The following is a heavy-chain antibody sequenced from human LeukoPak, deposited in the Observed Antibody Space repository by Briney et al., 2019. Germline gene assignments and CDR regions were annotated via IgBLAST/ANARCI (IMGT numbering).Heavy chain of an antibody. D-gene: IGHD3-10*01. J-gene: IGHJ6*03. CDR3: ARVGGPVTVYYYYYMAV. V-gene: IGHV4-38-2*02. CDR2: IYHSGST. CDR1: GYSISSGSY. Sequence: SETLSLTCTVSGYSISSGSYWGWIRQPPGKGLEWIGNIYHSGSTYYNPSLKSRVTISVDTSKNQFSLKLSSVTAADTAVYYCARVGGPVTVYYYYYMAVWGKGTTVTVSS.